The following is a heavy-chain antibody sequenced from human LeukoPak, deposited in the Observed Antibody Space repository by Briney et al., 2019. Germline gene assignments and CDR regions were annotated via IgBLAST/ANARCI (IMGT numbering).Heavy chain of an antibody. CDR3: ARGTSFGLMNSDN. Sequence: SENLSLTCSISGGSISINNFWWGWIRQSPGKAMEWVGSVYYSGSTYYNPSLTRRLTMSVDTSKNQFSLKLTSLTAADTAVYYCARGTSFGLMNSDNWGQGTLVIVSS. CDR1: GGSISINNFW. J-gene: IGHJ4*02. V-gene: IGHV4-39*07. D-gene: IGHD2-8*01. CDR2: VYYSGST.